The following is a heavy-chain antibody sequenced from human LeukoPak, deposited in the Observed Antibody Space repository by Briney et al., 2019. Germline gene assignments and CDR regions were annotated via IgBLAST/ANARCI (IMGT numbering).Heavy chain of an antibody. V-gene: IGHV1-69*13. D-gene: IGHD3-10*01. Sequence: SVKVSCKASGGTLSSYAISWVRQAPGQGLEWMGGIIPIFGTANYAQKFQGRVTITADESTSTAYMELSSLRSEDTAVYYCARVGSGSYYGNFDYWGQGTLVTVSS. CDR1: GGTLSSYA. CDR3: ARVGSGSYYGNFDY. CDR2: IIPIFGTA. J-gene: IGHJ4*02.